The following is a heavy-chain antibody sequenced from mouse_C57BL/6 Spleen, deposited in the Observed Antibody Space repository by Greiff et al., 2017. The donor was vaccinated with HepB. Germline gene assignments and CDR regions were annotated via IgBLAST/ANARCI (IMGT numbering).Heavy chain of an antibody. CDR1: GYTFTDYY. Sequence: VQLQQSGPELVKPGASVKISCKASGYTFTDYYMNWVKQSHGKSLEWIGDINPNNGGTSYNQKFKGKATLTVDKSSSTAYMELRSLTSEDSAVYYCARSGVSNAYAVDYWGQGTSVTVSS. CDR2: INPNNGGT. V-gene: IGHV1-26*01. CDR3: ARSGVSNAYAVDY. J-gene: IGHJ4*01. D-gene: IGHD2-5*01.